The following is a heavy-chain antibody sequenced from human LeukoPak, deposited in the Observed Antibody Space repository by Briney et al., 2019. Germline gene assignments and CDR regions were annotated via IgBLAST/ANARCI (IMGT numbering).Heavy chain of an antibody. CDR3: ARDQRGYSYGYGGDY. V-gene: IGHV1-69*04. Sequence: ASVKVSCKASGGTFSSYAISWVRQAPGQGLEWMGRIIPILGIANYAQKFQGRVTITADKSTSTAYMELSSLRSEDTAVYYCARDQRGYSYGYGGDYWGQGTLVSVSS. CDR2: IIPILGIA. CDR1: GGTFSSYA. J-gene: IGHJ4*02. D-gene: IGHD5-18*01.